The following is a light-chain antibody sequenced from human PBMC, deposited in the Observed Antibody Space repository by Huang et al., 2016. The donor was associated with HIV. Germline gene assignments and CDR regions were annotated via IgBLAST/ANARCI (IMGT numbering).Light chain of an antibody. J-gene: IGKJ1*01. V-gene: IGKV4-1*01. Sequence: DIVVTQSPDSLAVSLGGTATLNCRSSQSVLSSSTNKDYLAWFQQKPGQPPKLLIFWASTREAGVPDRFSGSGSGTHFTLTITNLKAEDVAIYYCQQYYSSPQTFGPGTRVEIK. CDR3: QQYYSSPQT. CDR2: WAS. CDR1: QSVLSSSTNKDY.